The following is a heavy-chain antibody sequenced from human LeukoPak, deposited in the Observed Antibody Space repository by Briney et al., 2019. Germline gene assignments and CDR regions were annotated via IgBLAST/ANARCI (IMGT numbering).Heavy chain of an antibody. J-gene: IGHJ4*02. CDR2: IYYSGST. CDR1: GGSISSHY. Sequence: PSETLSLTCTVSGGSISSHYWSWIRQPPGKGLEWIGYIYYSGSTSYNPSLKSRVTISVDTSKNQFSLKLSSVTAADTAVYYCARVYSGSYLQFDYWGQGTLVTVSS. D-gene: IGHD1-26*01. V-gene: IGHV4-59*11. CDR3: ARVYSGSYLQFDY.